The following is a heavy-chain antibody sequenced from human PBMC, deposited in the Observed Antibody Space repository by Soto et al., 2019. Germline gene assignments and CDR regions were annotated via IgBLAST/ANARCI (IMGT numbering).Heavy chain of an antibody. CDR2: INWNDDK. V-gene: IGHV2-5*01. CDR1: GFSLSSTGVG. J-gene: IGHJ4*02. CDR3: ARSGHNSGFFYYDY. Sequence: QITLKESGPTVVNVTQTVTLTCTFSGFSLSSTGVGVGWIRQPPGKALEGLALINWNDDKRYNPSLKSRLTITKDTSKNQVVLTMTNMDPVDTAAYYCARSGHNSGFFYYDYWGQGTLVTVSS. D-gene: IGHD3-22*01.